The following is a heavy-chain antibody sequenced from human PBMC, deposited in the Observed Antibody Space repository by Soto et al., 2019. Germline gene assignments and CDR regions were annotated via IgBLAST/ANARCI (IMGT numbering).Heavy chain of an antibody. Sequence: QVQLVQSGAEVKKPGSSVKVSCKASGGTFSSYTISWVRQAPGQGLEWMGRIIPILGIANYAQKFQGRVTITADKSASTAYMGLSSLRSEDTAVYYCARAIRGLACQYWGQGTLVTVSS. D-gene: IGHD6-19*01. CDR3: ARAIRGLACQY. CDR2: IIPILGIA. V-gene: IGHV1-69*02. J-gene: IGHJ4*02. CDR1: GGTFSSYT.